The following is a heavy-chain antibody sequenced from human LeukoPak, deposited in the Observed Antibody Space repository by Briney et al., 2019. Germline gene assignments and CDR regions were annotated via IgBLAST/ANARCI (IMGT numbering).Heavy chain of an antibody. Sequence: GGSLRLSCAASGFTFSNYWMSWVRQAPGKGLECLANIYQDGSEIYSVDSVKGRFTISRDNGKNSLYLQINSLRAHDRAVYYCAREQGRMIWGRGPLVSVSS. D-gene: IGHD3-22*01. CDR1: GFTFSNYW. CDR2: IYQDGSEI. V-gene: IGHV3-7*01. J-gene: IGHJ2*01. CDR3: AREQGRMI.